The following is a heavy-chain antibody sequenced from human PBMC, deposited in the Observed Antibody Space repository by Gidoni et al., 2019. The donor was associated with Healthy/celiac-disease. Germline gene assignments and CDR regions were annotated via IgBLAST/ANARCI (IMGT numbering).Heavy chain of an antibody. V-gene: IGHV3-64D*06. CDR2: ISSNGGST. Sequence: EVQLVESGGGLVQPGGSLRLSCSASGFTFSSYAMHWVRQAPGKGLECVSAISSNGGSTYYADSVKGRFTISRDNSKNTLYLQMSSLRAEDTAVYYCVRHINWNYDSNYFDYWGQGTLVTVSS. D-gene: IGHD1-7*01. CDR1: GFTFSSYA. CDR3: VRHINWNYDSNYFDY. J-gene: IGHJ4*02.